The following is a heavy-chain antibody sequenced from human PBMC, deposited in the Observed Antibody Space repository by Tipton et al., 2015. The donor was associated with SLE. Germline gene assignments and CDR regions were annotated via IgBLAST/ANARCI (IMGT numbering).Heavy chain of an antibody. Sequence: TLSLTCTVSGDSINSGTYYWSWIRQPAGKGLEWIGNIYTSESTNYNPSLKSRVTISVDTSMNQFSLKLTSVTAADTAVYYCAREQWLVLWGYFDYWGQGSLVTVSS. CDR1: GDSINSGTYY. CDR2: IYTSEST. D-gene: IGHD6-19*01. J-gene: IGHJ4*02. CDR3: AREQWLVLWGYFDY. V-gene: IGHV4-61*09.